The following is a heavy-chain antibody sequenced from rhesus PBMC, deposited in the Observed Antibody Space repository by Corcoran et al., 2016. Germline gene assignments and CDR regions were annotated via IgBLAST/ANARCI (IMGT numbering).Heavy chain of an antibody. CDR1: GFTFSSYV. V-gene: IGHV3-103*01. CDR3: AKGEGNYGNYGPFDY. CDR2: FNSGGGST. Sequence: DVQLVESGGGLVKPGGSLRLSCVAAGFTFSSYVMHWVRQAPGKGLEWVSAFNSGGGSTYYADSVKGRFTISRDNSKNTLSLQMNSLRAEDTAVYYCAKGEGNYGNYGPFDYWGQGVLVTVSS. D-gene: IGHD4-35*01. J-gene: IGHJ4*01.